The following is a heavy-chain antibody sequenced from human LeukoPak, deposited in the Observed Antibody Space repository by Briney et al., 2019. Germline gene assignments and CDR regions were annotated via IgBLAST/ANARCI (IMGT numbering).Heavy chain of an antibody. V-gene: IGHV3-15*01. CDR3: TVRSSI. D-gene: IGHD6-13*01. Sequence: PGGSLRLSCVASGITFRNYWMSWIRQAPGKGLEWVARIKSKDDGEIIDYNAPVKGRFTISRDDSKNTLYLEMNSLKNEDTAMYYCTVRSSIWSQGTLVTVSS. CDR1: GITFRNYW. J-gene: IGHJ4*02. CDR2: IKSKDDGEII.